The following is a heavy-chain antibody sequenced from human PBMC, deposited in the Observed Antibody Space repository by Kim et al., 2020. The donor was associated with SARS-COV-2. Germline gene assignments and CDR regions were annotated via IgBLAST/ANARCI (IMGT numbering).Heavy chain of an antibody. Sequence: VSVTGRFTISRDNSKNTLYLQMNSPRAEDTAVYYCAKSDTLAAAGDWFDPWGQGTLVTVSS. J-gene: IGHJ5*02. D-gene: IGHD6-13*01. CDR3: AKSDTLAAAGDWFDP. V-gene: IGHV3-30*02.